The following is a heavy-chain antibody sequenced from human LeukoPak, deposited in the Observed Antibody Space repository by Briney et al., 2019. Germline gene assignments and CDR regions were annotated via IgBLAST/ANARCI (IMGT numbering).Heavy chain of an antibody. Sequence: SETLSLTCAVSGGSITGYYWSWVRQPAGKGLEWIGRIYPNGGTNYNPSLKSRATMSVDTSKNQFSLKLTSVTAAYTAMYYCARTKRTSHYYFDYWGQGTLATVSS. V-gene: IGHV4-4*07. CDR1: GGSITGYY. D-gene: IGHD2-2*01. CDR2: IYPNGGT. CDR3: ARTKRTSHYYFDY. J-gene: IGHJ4*02.